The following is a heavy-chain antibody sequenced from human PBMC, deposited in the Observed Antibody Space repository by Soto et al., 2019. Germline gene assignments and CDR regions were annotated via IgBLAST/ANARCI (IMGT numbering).Heavy chain of an antibody. CDR2: FDPEDGET. CDR1: GYTLTELS. V-gene: IGHV1-24*01. Sequence: QVQLVQSGAEVKKPGASVKVSCKVSGYTLTELSMHWVRQAPGKGLEWMGGFDPEDGETIYAQKFQGRVTMTEDTXTXXAYMELSSLRSEDTAVYYCATDRQQLKIYYYGMDVWGQGTTVTVSS. CDR3: ATDRQQLKIYYYGMDV. J-gene: IGHJ6*02. D-gene: IGHD6-13*01.